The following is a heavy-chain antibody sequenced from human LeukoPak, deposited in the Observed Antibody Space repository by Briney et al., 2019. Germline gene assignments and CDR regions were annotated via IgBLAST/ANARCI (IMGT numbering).Heavy chain of an antibody. CDR1: GGSISSSSYY. CDR2: VYYSGST. J-gene: IGHJ4*02. V-gene: IGHV4-39*01. Sequence: PSETLSLTCTVSGGSISSSSYYWGWLRQPPGMGLEWIGTVYYSGSTYYNPSLKSRVTISEDTSKTQFSLKLSSVTAADTAVHYCARQGSETYEYWGQGTLVTVSS. CDR3: ARQGSETYEY. D-gene: IGHD2-15*01.